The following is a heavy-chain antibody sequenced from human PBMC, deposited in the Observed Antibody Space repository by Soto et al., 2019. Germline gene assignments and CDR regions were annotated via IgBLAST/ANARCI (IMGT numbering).Heavy chain of an antibody. V-gene: IGHV1-3*05. CDR2: NNAGNGNT. J-gene: IGHJ4*02. CDR3: ARSIVVVTALDY. CDR1: GYTFTSYA. Sequence: QVQLVQSGAEEKKPGASVKVSCKASGYTFTSYAMHWVRQAPGQRLERMGWNNAGNGNTKYSQKSQGRVTITRDTSASTSYMTLSSMRSEDTAVYYCARSIVVVTALDYWGQGTLVTVSS. D-gene: IGHD2-21*02.